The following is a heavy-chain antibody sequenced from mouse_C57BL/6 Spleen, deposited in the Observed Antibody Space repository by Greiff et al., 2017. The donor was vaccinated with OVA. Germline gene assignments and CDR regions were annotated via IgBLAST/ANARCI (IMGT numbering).Heavy chain of an antibody. CDR3: ARGGYYALDY. Sequence: QVQLQQSGAELVRPGASVKLSCKASGYTFTDYYINWVKQRPGQGLEWIARIYPGSGNTYYNEKFKGKATLTAEKSSSTAYMQLSSLTSEDSAVYFCARGGYYALDYWGQGTTLTVSS. V-gene: IGHV1-76*01. CDR2: IYPGSGNT. CDR1: GYTFTDYY. J-gene: IGHJ2*01. D-gene: IGHD2-3*01.